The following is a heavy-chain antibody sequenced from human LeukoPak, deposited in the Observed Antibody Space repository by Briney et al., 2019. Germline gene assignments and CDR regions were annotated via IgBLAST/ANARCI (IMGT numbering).Heavy chain of an antibody. CDR2: IIPILGIA. J-gene: IGHJ5*02. CDR1: GGTFSSYA. Sequence: SVTVSCQASGGTFSSYAISWVRQAPGQGLEWMGQIIPILGIANYAQKFQGTVTITADKSTSTAYMELSSLRSEDTAVYSCARGTVVPAGESVSDFDPWGQGTLVTVSS. CDR3: ARGTVVPAGESVSDFDP. V-gene: IGHV1-69*04. D-gene: IGHD2-2*01.